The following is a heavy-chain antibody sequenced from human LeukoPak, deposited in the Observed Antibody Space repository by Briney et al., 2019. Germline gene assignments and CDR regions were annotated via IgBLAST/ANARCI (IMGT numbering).Heavy chain of an antibody. CDR3: VRDAMTVVVGAFDI. D-gene: IGHD3-22*01. CDR2: INPNSGGT. Sequence: ASVKVSCKASGYTFTGYYMHWVRQAPGQGLEWMGWINPNSGGTNYAQKFQGRVTMTRDTSISTAYMELSRLRSDDTAVYYCVRDAMTVVVGAFDIWGQGRKVTVSS. J-gene: IGHJ3*02. V-gene: IGHV1-2*02. CDR1: GYTFTGYY.